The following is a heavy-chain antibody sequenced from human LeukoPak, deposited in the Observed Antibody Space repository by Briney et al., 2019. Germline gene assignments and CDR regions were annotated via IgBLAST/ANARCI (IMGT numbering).Heavy chain of an antibody. CDR3: ARASDNYYYYYGMDV. CDR2: IYTSGST. J-gene: IGHJ6*02. CDR1: GGSISSYY. V-gene: IGHV4-4*07. Sequence: TETLSLTCTASGGSISSYYWSWIRQPAGKGLEWIGRIYTSGSTNYNPSLKSRVTMSVDTSKNQFSLKLSSVTAADTAVYYCARASDNYYYYYGMDVWGQGTTVTVSS. D-gene: IGHD3-9*01.